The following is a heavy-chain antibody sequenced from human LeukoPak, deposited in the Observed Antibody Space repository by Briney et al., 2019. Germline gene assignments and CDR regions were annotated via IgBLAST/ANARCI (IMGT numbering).Heavy chain of an antibody. CDR1: GGTFSSYA. CDR2: IIPILGIA. D-gene: IGHD2-2*01. V-gene: IGHV1-69*04. J-gene: IGHJ5*02. Sequence: SVKVSCKASGGTFSSYAISWVRQAPGQGLEWMGRIIPILGIANYAQKFQGRVTITADKSTSTAYMELSSLRSEDTAVYYCARAPKIGYCTSTSCYRWDNWFDPWGQGTLVTVSS. CDR3: ARAPKIGYCTSTSCYRWDNWFDP.